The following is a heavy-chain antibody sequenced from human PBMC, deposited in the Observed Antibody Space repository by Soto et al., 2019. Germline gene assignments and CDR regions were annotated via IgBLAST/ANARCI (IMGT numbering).Heavy chain of an antibody. V-gene: IGHV3-30*18. D-gene: IGHD3-10*01. CDR1: GFTFSSYG. J-gene: IGHJ4*02. CDR2: ISYDGSNK. Sequence: PGGSLRLSCAASGFTFSSYGMHWVRQAPGKGLEWVAVISYDGSNKYYADSVKGRFTISRDNSKNTLYLQMNSLRAEDTAVYYCAKASNYGPIPYWGQGTLVTVSS. CDR3: AKASNYGPIPY.